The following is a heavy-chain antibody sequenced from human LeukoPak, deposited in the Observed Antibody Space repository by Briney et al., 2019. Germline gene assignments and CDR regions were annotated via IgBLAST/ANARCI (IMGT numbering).Heavy chain of an antibody. Sequence: ASVKVSCKASGYTFTSYGISWVRQALGQGLEWMGWISAYNGNTNYAQKLQGRVTMTTDTSTSTAYMELRSLRSDDTAVYYCARGGPFTYYYDSSGYTLTDFDYWGQGTLVTVSS. CDR2: ISAYNGNT. CDR1: GYTFTSYG. CDR3: ARGGPFTYYYDSSGYTLTDFDY. J-gene: IGHJ4*02. V-gene: IGHV1-18*01. D-gene: IGHD3-22*01.